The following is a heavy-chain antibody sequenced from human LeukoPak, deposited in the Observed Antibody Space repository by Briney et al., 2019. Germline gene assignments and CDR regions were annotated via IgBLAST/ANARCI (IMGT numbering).Heavy chain of an antibody. D-gene: IGHD5-18*01. J-gene: IGHJ4*02. CDR2: ISYDGSTT. Sequence: PGRSLRLSCAASGFIFSRYAMYWVRQAPGKGLEWVAVISYDGSTTYDADSVKGRFTISRDNSKNTLYLQMNSLRAEDTAVYYCARDMRDSAQLRYSYGYEIDYWGQGTLVTVSS. CDR3: ARDMRDSAQLRYSYGYEIDY. V-gene: IGHV3-30-3*01. CDR1: GFIFSRYA.